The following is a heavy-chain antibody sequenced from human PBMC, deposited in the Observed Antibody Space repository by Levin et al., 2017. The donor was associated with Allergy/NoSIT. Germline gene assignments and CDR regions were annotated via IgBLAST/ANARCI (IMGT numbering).Heavy chain of an antibody. J-gene: IGHJ5*02. CDR1: GRSLTTHY. D-gene: IGHD5-12*01. V-gene: IGHV4-34*01. CDR3: ASRRWLRFWAS. Sequence: SETLSLTCAVYGRSLTTHYWSWVRQPPGKGLEWIGEVDGGGNTTYNPSLKSRVTISVDTSKNQVSLSMKSVTAADTAVYYCASRRWLRFWASWGQGTPVTVSS. CDR2: VDGGGNT.